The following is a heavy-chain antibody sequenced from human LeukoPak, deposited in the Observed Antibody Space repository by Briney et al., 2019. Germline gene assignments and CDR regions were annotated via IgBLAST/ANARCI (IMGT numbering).Heavy chain of an antibody. J-gene: IGHJ4*02. D-gene: IGHD2-2*01. V-gene: IGHV1-69*01. Sequence: GSSVKVSCKASGGTFSSCAISWVRQAPGQGLEWMGGIIPTFGTANYAQKFQGRVTITADESTSTAYMELSSLRSEDTAVYYCASAYSGYCSSTSCSDYWGQGTLVTVSS. CDR3: ASAYSGYCSSTSCSDY. CDR2: IIPTFGTA. CDR1: GGTFSSCA.